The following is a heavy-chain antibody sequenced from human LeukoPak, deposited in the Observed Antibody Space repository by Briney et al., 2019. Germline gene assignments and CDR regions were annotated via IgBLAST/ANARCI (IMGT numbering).Heavy chain of an antibody. D-gene: IGHD5-12*01. CDR3: ARGASDYVLDY. Sequence: PGGSLRLSCAASGFTVSSNYMSWVRQAPGKGLEWVSVIYSGGSTYYADSVKGRFTISRDNSKNTLYLQMNSLRAEDTAVHYCARGASDYVLDYWGQGTLVTVSS. CDR1: GFTVSSNY. J-gene: IGHJ4*02. V-gene: IGHV3-53*01. CDR2: IYSGGST.